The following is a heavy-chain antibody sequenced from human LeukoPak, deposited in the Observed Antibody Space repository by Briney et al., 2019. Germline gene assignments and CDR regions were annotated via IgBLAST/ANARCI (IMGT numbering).Heavy chain of an antibody. CDR3: ARGGSNHAFDI. CDR1: GFTFINYW. Sequence: GGSLRLSCTASGFTFINYWIHLVRQPPGQGLVSVSRINNDGGDTIYADSVRGRFTISRDNAKNTLYLQMNSLGAEDTAVYYCARGGSNHAFDIWGQGTVVTVSS. J-gene: IGHJ3*02. V-gene: IGHV3-74*01. CDR2: INNDGGDT.